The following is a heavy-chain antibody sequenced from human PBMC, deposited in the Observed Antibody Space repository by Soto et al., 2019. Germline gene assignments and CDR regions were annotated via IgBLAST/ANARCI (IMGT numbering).Heavy chain of an antibody. J-gene: IGHJ6*03. CDR3: ARVRQYQLLFGRGYYYYYMDV. V-gene: IGHV1-18*01. D-gene: IGHD2-2*01. CDR1: GYTFTSYG. CDR2: ISAYNGNT. Sequence: ASVKVSCKASGYTFTSYGLSWVRQAPGQGLEWMGWISAYNGNTNYAQKLQGRVTMTTDTSTSTAYMELRSLRSDDTAVYYCARVRQYQLLFGRGYYYYYMDVWGKGTTVTVSS.